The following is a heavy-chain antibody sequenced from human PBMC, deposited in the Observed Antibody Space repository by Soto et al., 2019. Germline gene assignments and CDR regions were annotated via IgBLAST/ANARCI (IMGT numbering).Heavy chain of an antibody. D-gene: IGHD2-8*01. CDR3: AKYIVLMVSPFDP. CDR2: ISYDGSNK. J-gene: IGHJ5*02. CDR1: GFTFSSYG. V-gene: IGHV3-30*18. Sequence: GGSLRLSCAASGFTFSSYGMHWVRQAPGKGLEWVAVISYDGSNKYYADSVKGRFTISRDNSKNTLYLQMNSLRAEDTAVYYCAKYIVLMVSPFDPWGQGTLVTVSS.